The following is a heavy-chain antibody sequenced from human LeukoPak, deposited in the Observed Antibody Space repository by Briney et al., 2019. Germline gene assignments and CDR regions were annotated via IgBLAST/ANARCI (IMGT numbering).Heavy chain of an antibody. J-gene: IGHJ3*01. CDR3: ARERPSQSDAFDL. CDR1: GFTFSTSW. CDR2: LNSDGSST. Sequence: PGGSLRLSCAASGFTFSTSWMHWVRQAPGKGLVWVSRLNSDGSSTDYADSVKGRFTISRDNAKNTVYLQMNSLRAEDTAVYYCARERPSQSDAFDLWGQGTMVTVSS. V-gene: IGHV3-74*01.